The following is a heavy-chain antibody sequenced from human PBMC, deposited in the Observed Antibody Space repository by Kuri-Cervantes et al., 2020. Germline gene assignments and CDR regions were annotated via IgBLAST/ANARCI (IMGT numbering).Heavy chain of an antibody. CDR2: MNPNSGNT. D-gene: IGHD2-8*01. CDR1: GYTFTSYD. J-gene: IGHJ4*02. V-gene: IGHV1-8*01. Sequence: ASVKVSCKASGYTFTSYDINWVRQATGQGLEWMGWMNPNSGNTGYAQKFQGRVTMTRNTSISTAYMELSSLRSEDMAVYYCVKWVPLRVGSAVADYWGQGTLVTVSS. CDR3: VKWVPLRVGSAVADY.